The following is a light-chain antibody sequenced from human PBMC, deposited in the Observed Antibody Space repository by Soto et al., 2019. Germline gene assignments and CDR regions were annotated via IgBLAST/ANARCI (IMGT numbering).Light chain of an antibody. CDR2: AAS. CDR3: QKESSVPFT. V-gene: IGKV1-27*01. Sequence: DMQMTQSPSSLSASVGDRVTITCRASQGITTYLAWYQQKPGKVPKLLIYAASTLQSGGPSRVSGSGSGSDITLTLSSLQPEDVATSKGQKESSVPFTFGPGTKVDIK. J-gene: IGKJ3*01. CDR1: QGITTY.